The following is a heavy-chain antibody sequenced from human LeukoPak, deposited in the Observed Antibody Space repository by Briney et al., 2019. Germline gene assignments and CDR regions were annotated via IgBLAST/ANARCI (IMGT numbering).Heavy chain of an antibody. CDR2: IKQDGSVQ. Sequence: GESLRLSCTGSGFTFSWYWMSWVRQAPGKGLGWVANIKQDGSVQYYADSVKGRFTISRDNAKNSLSLQMNSLRVEDTAVYYCTRDEVWGQGALVSVSS. J-gene: IGHJ4*02. CDR1: GFTFSWYW. V-gene: IGHV3-7*04. CDR3: TRDEV.